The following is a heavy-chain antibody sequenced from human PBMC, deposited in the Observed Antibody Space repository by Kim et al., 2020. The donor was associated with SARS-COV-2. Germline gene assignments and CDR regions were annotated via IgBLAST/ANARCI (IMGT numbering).Heavy chain of an antibody. D-gene: IGHD3-16*02. V-gene: IGHV1-69*13. CDR2: IIPIFGTA. CDR3: ARERRGGYDYVWGSYRYTDFDY. J-gene: IGHJ4*02. CDR1: GGTFSSYA. Sequence: SVKVSCKASGGTFSSYAISWVRQAPGQGLEWMGGIIPIFGTANYAQKFQGRVTITADESTSTAYMELSSLRSEDTAVYYCARERRGGYDYVWGSYRYTDFDYWGQGTLVTVSS.